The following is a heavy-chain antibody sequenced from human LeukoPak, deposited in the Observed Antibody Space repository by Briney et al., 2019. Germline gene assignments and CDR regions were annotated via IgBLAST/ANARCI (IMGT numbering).Heavy chain of an antibody. CDR3: ARRRYYDSRGYLE. CDR1: GDAVSRSDSY. Sequence: SETLSLTCTIFGDAVSRSDSYWDWIRQPPGKGLEWIGTIYYSGRAYYSPSLKSRVTLSVDMSNNQFSLTLSSVTAADTALHFCARRRYYDSRGYLEWGQGTLVTVSS. D-gene: IGHD3-22*01. CDR2: IYYSGRA. J-gene: IGHJ1*01. V-gene: IGHV4-39*01.